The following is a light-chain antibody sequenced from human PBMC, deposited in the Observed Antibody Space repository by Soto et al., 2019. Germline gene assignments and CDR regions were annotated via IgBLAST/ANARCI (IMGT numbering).Light chain of an antibody. J-gene: IGLJ2*01. CDR3: GTWDSSLSVGV. V-gene: IGLV1-51*01. Sequence: QSVLTQPPSVSGAPGQRVTISCTGNNSNLGAGYDVHWYQQLPGAAPKLLIYDNNRRPSGIPDRFSGSKSGTSATLGITGLQTGDEADYYCGTWDSSLSVGVFGGGTKLTVL. CDR2: DNN. CDR1: NSNLGAGYD.